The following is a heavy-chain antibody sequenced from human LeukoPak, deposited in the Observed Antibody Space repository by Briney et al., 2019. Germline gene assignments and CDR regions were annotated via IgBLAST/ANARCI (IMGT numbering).Heavy chain of an antibody. J-gene: IGHJ4*02. CDR1: GITLSNYG. D-gene: IGHD3-3*01. Sequence: GGSLRLSCAVSGITLSNYGMSWVRQAPGKGLEWVAGISDSGGITKYADSVKGRFTISRDNSKNTLYLQMNSLRAEDTAVYFCAKRGVVIRVIIVGFHKEAYYFDSWGQGALVTVSS. CDR2: ISDSGGIT. V-gene: IGHV3-23*01. CDR3: AKRGVVIRVIIVGFHKEAYYFDS.